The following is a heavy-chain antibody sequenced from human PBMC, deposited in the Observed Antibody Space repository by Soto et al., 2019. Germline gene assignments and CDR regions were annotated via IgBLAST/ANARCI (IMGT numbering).Heavy chain of an antibody. J-gene: IGHJ6*02. Sequence: ASLNFSCKACGYTFTSYYMHWVRQAPGQRLEWMGRINPSGCRTSYAQKFQGRVTMTRDTSTSTVYMELSRMRSEDTAVYYCASLGYSGYAAYYGMDVWDQGTTVTVSS. CDR3: ASLGYSGYAAYYGMDV. CDR2: INPSGCRT. CDR1: GYTFTSYY. V-gene: IGHV1-46*03. D-gene: IGHD5-12*01.